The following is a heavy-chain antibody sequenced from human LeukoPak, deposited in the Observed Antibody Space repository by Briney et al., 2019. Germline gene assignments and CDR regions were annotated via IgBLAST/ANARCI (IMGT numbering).Heavy chain of an antibody. CDR2: IIPIFGTA. J-gene: IGHJ4*02. V-gene: IGHV1-69*01. D-gene: IGHD5-24*01. CDR1: GFTFSSYA. CDR3: ARGSREMATIDLDY. Sequence: GGSLRLSCAASGFTFSSYAISWVRQAPGQGLEWMGGIIPIFGTANYAQKFQGRVTITADESTSTAYMELSSLRSEDTAVYYCARGSREMATIDLDYWGQGTLVTVSS.